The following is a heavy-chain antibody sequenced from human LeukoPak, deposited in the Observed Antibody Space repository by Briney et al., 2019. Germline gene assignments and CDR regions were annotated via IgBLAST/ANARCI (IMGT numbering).Heavy chain of an antibody. CDR3: ARSDSSGRYGGYYYYYMDV. J-gene: IGHJ6*03. Sequence: GASVKVSCKASGYTFTSYGFTWVRQAPGQGLEWMGWISAYNGNTNYAQKLQGRVTMTTDTSTSTAYTELRSLRSDDTAVYYCARSDSSGRYGGYYYYYMDVWGKGTTVTVSS. D-gene: IGHD6-19*01. CDR1: GYTFTSYG. CDR2: ISAYNGNT. V-gene: IGHV1-18*01.